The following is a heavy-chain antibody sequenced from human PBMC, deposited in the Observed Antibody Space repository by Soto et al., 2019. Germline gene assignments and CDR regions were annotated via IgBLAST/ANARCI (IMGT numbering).Heavy chain of an antibody. CDR1: GYTFTSYA. CDR2: INAGNGNT. Sequence: ASVHPPCKASGYTFTSYAMHWVRQAPGQRLEWMGWINAGNGNTKYSQKFQGRVTITRDTSASTAYMELSSLRSEDTAVYYCARSAAHVLRFLEWPLDYYGMDVWGQGTTVTVSS. D-gene: IGHD3-3*01. J-gene: IGHJ6*02. CDR3: ARSAAHVLRFLEWPLDYYGMDV. V-gene: IGHV1-3*01.